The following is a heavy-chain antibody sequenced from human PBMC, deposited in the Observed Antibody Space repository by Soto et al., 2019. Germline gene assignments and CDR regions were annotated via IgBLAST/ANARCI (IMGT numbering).Heavy chain of an antibody. CDR1: GDSVSSNSAA. D-gene: IGHD6-19*01. CDR3: ARENGGYSSGWYGYYYGMDV. J-gene: IGHJ6*02. CDR2: TYYRSKWYN. V-gene: IGHV6-1*01. Sequence: PSQTLSLTCVISGDSVSSNSAAWNWIRQSPSRGLEWLGRTYYRSKWYNDYAVSVKSRITINPDTSKNQFSLQLNSVTPEDTAVYYCARENGGYSSGWYGYYYGMDVWGQGTTVTVSS.